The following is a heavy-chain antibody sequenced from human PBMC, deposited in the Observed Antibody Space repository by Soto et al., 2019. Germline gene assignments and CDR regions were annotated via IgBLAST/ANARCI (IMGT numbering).Heavy chain of an antibody. CDR2: MDPNSGNT. D-gene: IGHD3-22*01. CDR1: GYTFTSYD. J-gene: IGHJ4*02. Sequence: QVQLVQSGAEVKKPGASVKVSCKASGYTFTSYDINWVRQATGQGLEWMGWMDPNSGNTGYAQKFQGRVTMTRNTSIITAYMELSSLRSEDTSVYYCARGTFTYYYDSSDDYWGQGTLVSVSS. V-gene: IGHV1-8*01. CDR3: ARGTFTYYYDSSDDY.